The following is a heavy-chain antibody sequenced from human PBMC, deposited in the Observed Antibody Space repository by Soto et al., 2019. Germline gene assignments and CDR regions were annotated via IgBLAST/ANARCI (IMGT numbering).Heavy chain of an antibody. Sequence: PSETLSLTCAVSGYSISSGYYWGWIRQPPGKGLEWIGSIYHSGSTYYNPSLKSRVTMSVDTPKNQFSLKLSSVTAADTAVYYCARNLYDSGGSPQYWGQGTLVTVSS. D-gene: IGHD3-10*01. CDR2: IYHSGST. CDR1: GYSISSGYY. J-gene: IGHJ4*02. V-gene: IGHV4-38-2*01. CDR3: ARNLYDSGGSPQY.